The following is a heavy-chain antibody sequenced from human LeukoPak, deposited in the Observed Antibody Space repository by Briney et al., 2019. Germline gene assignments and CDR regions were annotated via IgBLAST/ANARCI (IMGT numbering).Heavy chain of an antibody. Sequence: PGGSLRLSCAASGFTFDDYGMSWVRQAPGKGLEGVSGINWNGGNTGYADSVKGRFTICRDNAKNSLYLQMNSLRAEDTALYYCARAYSGYENYYYYYYMDVWGKGTTVTVSS. D-gene: IGHD5-12*01. J-gene: IGHJ6*03. CDR2: INWNGGNT. V-gene: IGHV3-20*04. CDR1: GFTFDDYG. CDR3: ARAYSGYENYYYYYYMDV.